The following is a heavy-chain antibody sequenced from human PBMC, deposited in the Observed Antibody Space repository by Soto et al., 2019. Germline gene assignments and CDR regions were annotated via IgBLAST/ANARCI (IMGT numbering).Heavy chain of an antibody. D-gene: IGHD3-3*01. J-gene: IGHJ6*02. CDR2: MNPNSGNT. CDR1: GYTFTSYD. CDR3: ARVTHTGNITIFGVVVRPPYYGMDV. V-gene: IGHV1-8*01. Sequence: ASVKVSCKASGYTFTSYDINWVRQATGQGLEWMGWMNPNSGNTGYAQKFQGRVTMTRNTSISTAYMELSSLRSEDTAVYYCARVTHTGNITIFGVVVRPPYYGMDVWGQGTTVTVSS.